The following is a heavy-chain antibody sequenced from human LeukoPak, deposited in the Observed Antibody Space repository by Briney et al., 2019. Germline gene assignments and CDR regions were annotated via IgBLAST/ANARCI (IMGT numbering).Heavy chain of an antibody. D-gene: IGHD6-13*01. CDR1: GFTFSIYS. V-gene: IGHV3-21*01. CDR3: ARAGSSSSTLGFDP. J-gene: IGHJ5*02. Sequence: GGSLRLSCAASGFTFSIYSMNWVRQAPGKGLEWVSSISSSSSYIYYADSVKGRFTISRDNAKNSLYLQMNSLRAEDTAVYYCARAGSSSSTLGFDPWGQGTLVTVSS. CDR2: ISSSSSYI.